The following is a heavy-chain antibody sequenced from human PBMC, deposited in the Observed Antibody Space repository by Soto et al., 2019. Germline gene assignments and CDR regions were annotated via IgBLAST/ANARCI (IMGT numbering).Heavy chain of an antibody. CDR3: ARDPVGYCSSTSCYGGNYYYYYMDV. Sequence: GGSLRLSCAASGFTFSSYSMNWVRQAPGKGLEWVSSISSSSSYIYYADSVKGRFTISRDNAKNSLYLQMNSLRAEDTAVYYCARDPVGYCSSTSCYGGNYYYYYMDVWGKGTTVTVSS. CDR2: ISSSSSYI. V-gene: IGHV3-21*01. D-gene: IGHD2-2*01. J-gene: IGHJ6*03. CDR1: GFTFSSYS.